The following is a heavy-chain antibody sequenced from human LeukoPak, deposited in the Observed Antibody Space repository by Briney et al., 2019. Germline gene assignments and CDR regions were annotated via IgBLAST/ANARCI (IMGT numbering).Heavy chain of an antibody. CDR1: GFTFSSYG. CDR2: IWYDGSNK. D-gene: IGHD6-19*01. CDR3: AAYYSSGWYSDYYYGMDV. V-gene: IGHV3-33*01. Sequence: PGGSLRLSCAASGFTFSSYGMHWVRQAPGKGLEWVAVIWYDGSNKYYADSVKGRFTISRDNSKNTLYLQMNSLRAEDTAVYYCAAYYSSGWYSDYYYGMDVWGQGTTVTVSS. J-gene: IGHJ6*02.